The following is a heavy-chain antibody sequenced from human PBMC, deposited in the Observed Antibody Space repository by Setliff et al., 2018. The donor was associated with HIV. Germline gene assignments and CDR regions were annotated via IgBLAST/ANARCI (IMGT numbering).Heavy chain of an antibody. D-gene: IGHD3-22*01. CDR3: AKDRSGRLLPQNYWYFDL. CDR2: IYTSGST. J-gene: IGHJ2*01. CDR1: IGSISSYY. V-gene: IGHV4-4*07. Sequence: PSETLSLTCNVSIGSISSYYWNWIRQPAGKGLEWIGRIYTSGSTNYNPSLKSRVTMSIDTSKNQFSLKLNSVTAADTAVYYCAKDRSGRLLPQNYWYFDLWGPGTLVTVSS.